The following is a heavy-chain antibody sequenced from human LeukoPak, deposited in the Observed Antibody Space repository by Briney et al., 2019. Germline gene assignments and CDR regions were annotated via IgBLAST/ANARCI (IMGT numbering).Heavy chain of an antibody. CDR3: ARGRRYSYGPPPDY. D-gene: IGHD5-18*01. V-gene: IGHV4-34*01. J-gene: IGHJ4*02. CDR2: INHSGST. CDR1: GGSFSVYY. Sequence: SETLSLTCAVYGGSFSVYYWSWIRQPPGKGLEWIGEINHSGSTNYNPSLKSRVTISVDTSKNQFSLKLSSVTAADTAVYYCARGRRYSYGPPPDYWGQGTLVTVSS.